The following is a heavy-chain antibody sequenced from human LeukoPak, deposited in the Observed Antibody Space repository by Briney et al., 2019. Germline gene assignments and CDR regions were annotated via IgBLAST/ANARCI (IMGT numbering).Heavy chain of an antibody. J-gene: IGHJ4*02. CDR3: ARHSRGSPIDD. V-gene: IGHV3-7*01. CDR2: IRQDGSDK. CDR1: GFTFNSYW. D-gene: IGHD2-15*01. Sequence: GGTLRLSCAASGFTFNSYWMSWVRQAPEKGPEWLANIRQDGSDKQYVDSVKGRLTISRDNAKNSLYLQMNSLSAEDTAVYYCARHSRGSPIDDWGQGTLVTVSS.